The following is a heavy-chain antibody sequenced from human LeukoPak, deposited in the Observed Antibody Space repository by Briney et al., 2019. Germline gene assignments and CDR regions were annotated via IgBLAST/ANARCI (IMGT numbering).Heavy chain of an antibody. D-gene: IGHD2-2*01. Sequence: KPGGSLRLSCAASGFTFNSYSMNWVRQTPGKGLEWVSSISSSSGYINYADSVKGRFTVSRDNAKNSLYLQMNSLRAEDTAVYYCAKDLRGYCSSTSCALVDYWGQGTLVTVSS. CDR3: AKDLRGYCSSTSCALVDY. V-gene: IGHV3-21*01. J-gene: IGHJ4*02. CDR1: GFTFNSYS. CDR2: ISSSSGYI.